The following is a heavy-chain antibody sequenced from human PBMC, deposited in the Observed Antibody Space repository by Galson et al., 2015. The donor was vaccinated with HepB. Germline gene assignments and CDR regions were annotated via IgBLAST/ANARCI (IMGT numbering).Heavy chain of an antibody. CDR3: ARDGDYYGSGSYYNEGTWFDP. CDR2: IIPIFGTA. D-gene: IGHD3-10*01. CDR1: GGTFSSYA. V-gene: IGHV1-69*06. J-gene: IGHJ5*02. Sequence: SVKVSCKASGGTFSSYAISWVRQAPGQGLEWMGGIIPIFGTANYAQKFQGRVTITADKSTSTAYMELSSLRSEDTAVYYCARDGDYYGSGSYYNEGTWFDPWGQGTLVTVSS.